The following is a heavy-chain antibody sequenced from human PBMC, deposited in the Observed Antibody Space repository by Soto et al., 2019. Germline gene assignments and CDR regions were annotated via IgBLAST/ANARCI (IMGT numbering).Heavy chain of an antibody. Sequence: QVQLQESGPGLVKPSQTLSLTCTVSGGSISSGGYYWSWIRQHPGKGLEWIGYIYYSGSTYYNPYLTSRVIISVDTSKNQFSLKLSSVTDADKAVYYCAREGIVTIFGVVPSYFDYWGHGTLVTVSS. J-gene: IGHJ4*01. CDR1: GGSISSGGYY. D-gene: IGHD3-3*01. CDR2: IYYSGST. V-gene: IGHV4-31*03. CDR3: AREGIVTIFGVVPSYFDY.